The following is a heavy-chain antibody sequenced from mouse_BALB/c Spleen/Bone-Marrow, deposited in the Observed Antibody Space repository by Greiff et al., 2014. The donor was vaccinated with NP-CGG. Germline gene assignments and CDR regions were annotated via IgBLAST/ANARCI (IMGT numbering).Heavy chain of an antibody. D-gene: IGHD1-1*01. J-gene: IGHJ2*01. CDR2: IDPANGNT. Sequence: EVQLVESGAALVKPGASVKLSCTASGFNIKDTYMHWVKQRPEQGLEWIGRIDPANGNTKYDPKFQGKATITADTSSNTAYLQLSSLTSEDTAVYYCANYYYGSHFDYWGRGTTLTVSS. CDR3: ANYYYGSHFDY. CDR1: GFNIKDTY. V-gene: IGHV14-3*02.